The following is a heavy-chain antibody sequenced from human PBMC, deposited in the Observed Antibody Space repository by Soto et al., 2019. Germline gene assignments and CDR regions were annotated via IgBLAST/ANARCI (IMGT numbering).Heavy chain of an antibody. CDR1: GGTFSSYA. Sequence: ASVKVSCKASGGTFSSYAISWVRQAPGQGLEWMGGIIPIFGTANYAQKFQGRVTITADESTSTAYMELSSLRSEDTAVYYCAREGRKNHLRYNWFDPWGQGTLVTVSS. D-gene: IGHD3-9*01. CDR2: IIPIFGTA. CDR3: AREGRKNHLRYNWFDP. J-gene: IGHJ5*02. V-gene: IGHV1-69*13.